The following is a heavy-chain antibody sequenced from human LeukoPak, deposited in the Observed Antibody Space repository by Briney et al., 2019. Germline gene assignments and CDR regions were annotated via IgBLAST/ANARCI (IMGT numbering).Heavy chain of an antibody. J-gene: IGHJ4*02. CDR3: AHRSSNWCFDY. CDR1: GFSLSASGVG. V-gene: IGHV2-5*02. Sequence: SGPTLVKPTQTLTLNCTFSGFSLSASGVGVGWIRQPRGKALEWLALIYWDDDKRYSPSLKSRLTITKDTSKNQVVLTMTNMDPVDTATYYCAHRSSNWCFDYWGQGTLVTVSS. CDR2: IYWDDDK. D-gene: IGHD6-13*01.